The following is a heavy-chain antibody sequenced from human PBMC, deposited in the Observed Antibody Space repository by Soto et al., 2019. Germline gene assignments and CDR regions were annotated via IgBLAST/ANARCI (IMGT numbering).Heavy chain of an antibody. J-gene: IGHJ4*02. Sequence: PGGSLRLSCAASGFTFSSYEMNWVRQAPGKGLEWVSYIINSGSTIYYADSVKGRFTISRDNAKNSLYLQMNSLRAEDTAVYYCAVRYCSGGRCFRTFDYWGQGTPVTVFS. CDR2: IINSGSTI. CDR1: GFTFSSYE. CDR3: AVRYCSGGRCFRTFDY. D-gene: IGHD2-15*01. V-gene: IGHV3-48*03.